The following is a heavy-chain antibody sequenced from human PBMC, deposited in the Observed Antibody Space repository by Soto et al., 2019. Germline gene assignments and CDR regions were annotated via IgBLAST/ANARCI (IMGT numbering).Heavy chain of an antibody. CDR2: ISPNRGTT. Sequence: ASVKVSCKASGSSFNSCETSWVRQATGQGLEWMAWISPNRGTTGYAQRFQDRLTVTSNASLSTVYMELTSLRSEDTAVYFCTRDSGWPTNTLAPWGHGTQLTVSS. V-gene: IGHV1-8*01. D-gene: IGHD6-19*01. J-gene: IGHJ5*02. CDR1: GSSFNSCE. CDR3: TRDSGWPTNTLAP.